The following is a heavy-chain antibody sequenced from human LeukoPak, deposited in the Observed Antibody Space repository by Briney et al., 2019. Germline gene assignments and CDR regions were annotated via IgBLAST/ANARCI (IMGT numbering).Heavy chain of an antibody. D-gene: IGHD3-22*01. CDR1: GGSISSSNW. J-gene: IGHJ4*02. Sequence: SETLSLTCAVSGGSISSSNWWSWVRQPPGKGLEWIGEIYHSGSTNYNPSLRSRVTISVDKSKNQFSLKLSSVTAADTAVYYCARSEGSGYYFDYWGQGTLVTVSS. CDR2: IYHSGST. CDR3: ARSEGSGYYFDY. V-gene: IGHV4-4*02.